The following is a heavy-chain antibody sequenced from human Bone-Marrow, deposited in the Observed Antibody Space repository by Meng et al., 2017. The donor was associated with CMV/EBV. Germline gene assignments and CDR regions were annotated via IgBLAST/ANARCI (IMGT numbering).Heavy chain of an antibody. CDR3: AKLRRDGYNWDLDS. Sequence: ESLKISFSAFGFTFSSYAMNLVRQGPGKGLELVSRISASGDSTYYADSVNGRLTISRDNSKNTLHLQMNSLRAEDTAVYYCAKLRRDGYNWDLDSWGQGTLVTVSS. V-gene: IGHV3-23*01. CDR1: GFTFSSYA. CDR2: ISASGDST. J-gene: IGHJ4*02. D-gene: IGHD5-24*01.